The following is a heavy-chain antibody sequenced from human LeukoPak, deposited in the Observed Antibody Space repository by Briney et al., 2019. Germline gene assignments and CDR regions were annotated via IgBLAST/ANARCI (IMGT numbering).Heavy chain of an antibody. CDR2: INWNGGST. Sequence: GGSLRLSCAASGFTFSSYSMNWVRQAPGKGLEWVSGINWNGGSTGYADSVKGRFTISRDNAKNSLYLQMNSLRAEDTALYYCARGGITIFGVVTNPDYWGQGTLVTVSS. J-gene: IGHJ4*02. CDR1: GFTFSSYS. CDR3: ARGGITIFGVVTNPDY. D-gene: IGHD3-3*01. V-gene: IGHV3-20*04.